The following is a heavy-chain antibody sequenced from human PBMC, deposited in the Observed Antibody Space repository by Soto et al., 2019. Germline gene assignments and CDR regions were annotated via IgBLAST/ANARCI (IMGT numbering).Heavy chain of an antibody. CDR2: IYPGDSDT. CDR1: GYSFTGYF. CDR3: ARSYCTNGVCYQNWFDP. Sequence: GEYLKLSCNGSGYSFTGYFCGWVRQMNGKGLEWMGIIYPGDSDTRYSPSFQGQVTISADKSISTAYLQWSSLKASDTAMYYCARSYCTNGVCYQNWFDPWGQGTLVTVSA. J-gene: IGHJ5*02. D-gene: IGHD2-8*01. V-gene: IGHV5-51*01.